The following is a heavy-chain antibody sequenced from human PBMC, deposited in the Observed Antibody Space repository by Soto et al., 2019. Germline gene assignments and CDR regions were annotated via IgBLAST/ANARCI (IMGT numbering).Heavy chain of an antibody. CDR2: IIPILGIA. J-gene: IGHJ6*02. D-gene: IGHD3-10*01. V-gene: IGHV1-69*08. CDR3: AREQVTLGTYGMAV. Sequence: QVQLVQSGAEVKKPWSSVKVSCKASGGTFSSYTISWVRQARGQGLEWIVRIIPILGIADYAQTFKGRVTITADKSTSTAYTDLNRLRSKDPAVYYRAREQVTLGTYGMAVLGQATPVTAYS. CDR1: GGTFSSYT.